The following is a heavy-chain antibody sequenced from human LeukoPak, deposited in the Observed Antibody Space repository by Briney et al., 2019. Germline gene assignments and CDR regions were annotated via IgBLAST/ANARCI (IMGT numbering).Heavy chain of an antibody. V-gene: IGHV4-4*08. CDR3: AREAGVAGWGWLYA. CDR2: IYTSGGT. CDR1: GCSISSSY. D-gene: IGHD2-15*01. J-gene: IGHJ1*01. Sequence: SETLSLTCTVTGCSISSSYWSWIRQPPGKGLEWIGYIYTSGGTNSNPSLKSRVTISQDMSKNQLSLRLTSVTAADTAVYYCAREAGVAGWGWLYAWGQGTLVTVS.